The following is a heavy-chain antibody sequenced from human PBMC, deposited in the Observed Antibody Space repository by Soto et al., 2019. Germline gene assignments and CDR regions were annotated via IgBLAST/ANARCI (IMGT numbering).Heavy chain of an antibody. CDR1: GGSISSYY. J-gene: IGHJ4*02. D-gene: IGHD3-3*01. V-gene: IGHV4-59*01. Sequence: KPSETLSLTCTVSGGSISSYYWSWIRQPPGQGLEWIGYIYYSGSTNYNPSLKSRVTISVDTSKNQFSLKLSSVTAADTAVYYCARSISFGVVTPGGQGTLVTVSS. CDR3: ARSISFGVVTP. CDR2: IYYSGST.